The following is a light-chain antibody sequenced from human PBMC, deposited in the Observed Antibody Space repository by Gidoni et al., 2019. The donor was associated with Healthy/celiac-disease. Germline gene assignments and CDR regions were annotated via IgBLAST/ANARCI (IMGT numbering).Light chain of an antibody. CDR1: QSVSSNY. V-gene: IGKV3-20*01. CDR3: QQYGSSYT. J-gene: IGKJ2*01. CDR2: GAS. Sequence: EIVLTKSPGPLSLSPGERATLSCRASQSVSSNYLAWYQQKPGQAPRLLIYGASSRATGIPDRFNGSGSGTDFTLTISRLEPEDFAVYYCQQYGSSYTFGQGTKLEIK.